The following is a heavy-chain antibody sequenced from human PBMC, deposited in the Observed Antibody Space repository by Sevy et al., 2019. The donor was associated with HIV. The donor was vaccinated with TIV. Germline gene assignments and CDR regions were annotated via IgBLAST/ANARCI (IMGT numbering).Heavy chain of an antibody. CDR3: ARRRDLGYCTIDNCHGWAEDAFDI. CDR2: IYWDDDK. J-gene: IGHJ3*02. V-gene: IGHV2-5*02. CDR1: GFSLSTNGVG. Sequence: SGPTLVKPTQTLTLTCTFSGFSLSTNGVGVGWIRQPPGKALEWLAIIYWDDDKPYSPALKSRLTVTKDTSKNQVVLTLTNXDPLDTGTYYCARRRDLGYCTIDNCHGWAEDAFDIWGQGTVVTVSS. D-gene: IGHD2-8*01.